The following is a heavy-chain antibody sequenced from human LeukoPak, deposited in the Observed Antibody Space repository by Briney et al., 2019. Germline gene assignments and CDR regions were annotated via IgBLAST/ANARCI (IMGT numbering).Heavy chain of an antibody. Sequence: PGGSLRLSCAASGFTFSSFSMNWVRQAPGKGLEWVSFITGSSSTIYYADSVKGRFTISRDNAKSSLYLQMNSLRAEDTAVYYCASCSSTNCYWGQGTLVTVSS. CDR3: ASCSSTNCY. D-gene: IGHD2-2*01. CDR2: ITGSSSTI. J-gene: IGHJ4*02. CDR1: GFTFSSFS. V-gene: IGHV3-48*01.